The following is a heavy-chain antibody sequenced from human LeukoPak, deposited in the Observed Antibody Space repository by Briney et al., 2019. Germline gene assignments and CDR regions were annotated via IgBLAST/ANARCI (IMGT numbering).Heavy chain of an antibody. V-gene: IGHV3-30*03. CDR2: ISYDGSNK. Sequence: GGSLRLSCAASGFTFSSYGMHWVRQAPGKGLEWVAVISYDGSNKYYADSVKGRFTISRDNSKNTLYLQMNSLRAEDTAVYYCASLWFGELSAFDYWGQGTLVTVSS. J-gene: IGHJ4*02. D-gene: IGHD3-10*01. CDR1: GFTFSSYG. CDR3: ASLWFGELSAFDY.